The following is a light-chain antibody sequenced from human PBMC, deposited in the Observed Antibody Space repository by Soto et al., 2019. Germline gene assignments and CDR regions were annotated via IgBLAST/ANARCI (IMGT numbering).Light chain of an antibody. V-gene: IGKV4-1*01. J-gene: IGKJ1*01. CDR2: WAS. CDR3: QQHYSTPT. Sequence: DIVMTQSPDSLAVSLGERATINCKSSQSILSTSNNKNYLAWYQQKPGQPPKLLIYWASTRESGVPGRFSGSGSGTEFTLTISSLQAEDVAVYYCQQHYSTPTFGQGTKVEI. CDR1: QSILSTSNNKNY.